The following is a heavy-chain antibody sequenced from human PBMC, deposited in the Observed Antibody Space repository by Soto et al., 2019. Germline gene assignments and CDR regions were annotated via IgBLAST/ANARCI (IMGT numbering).Heavy chain of an antibody. J-gene: IGHJ4*02. CDR3: ARAAVRDAYIGY. V-gene: IGHV3-7*01. CDR1: GFTFSNYW. CDR2: IKQDGSAK. Sequence: EVQLVESGGGLVQPGGSLRLSCAASGFTFSNYWMSWVRQAPGKGLEWVANIKQDGSAKNYVDSVKGRFTISRDNAKNTWDLQMNSLIVEDTAVYYCARAAVRDAYIGYWGQGTLVTVSS.